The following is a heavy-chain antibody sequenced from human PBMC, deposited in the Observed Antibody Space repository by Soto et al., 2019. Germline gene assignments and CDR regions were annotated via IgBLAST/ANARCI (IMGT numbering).Heavy chain of an antibody. D-gene: IGHD6-19*01. CDR2: ISSSSSYI. J-gene: IGHJ6*02. CDR1: GFTFSSYS. V-gene: IGHV3-21*01. CDR3: ARGMGGTSFMAPYGMDV. Sequence: GGSLRLSCAASGFTFSSYSMNWVRQAPGKRLEWVSSISSSSSYIYYADSVKGRFTISRDNAKNSLYLQMNSLRAEDTAVYYCARGMGGTSFMAPYGMDVWGQGTTVTVSS.